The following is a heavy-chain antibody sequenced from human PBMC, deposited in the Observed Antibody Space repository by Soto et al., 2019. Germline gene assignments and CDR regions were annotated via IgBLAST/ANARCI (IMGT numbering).Heavy chain of an antibody. CDR2: INAGNGNT. D-gene: IGHD2-15*01. Sequence: GTSVEVCWKACGDRYTSYARRWVRQAPGQRLEWMGWINAGNGNTKYSQKFQGRVTITRDTSASTAYMELSSLRSEDTAVYYCARDLGGWPDYWGQGTFVTVSS. J-gene: IGHJ4*02. CDR3: ARDLGGWPDY. V-gene: IGHV1-3*01. CDR1: GDRYTSYA.